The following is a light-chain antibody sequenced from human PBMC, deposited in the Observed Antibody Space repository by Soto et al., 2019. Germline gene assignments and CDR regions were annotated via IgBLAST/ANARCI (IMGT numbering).Light chain of an antibody. CDR3: QQYNNWPYT. CDR1: QSVNSN. J-gene: IGKJ2*01. V-gene: IGKV3D-15*01. Sequence: EIVMTQSPATLSVSPGERGTLSCRASQSVNSNLAWYQQKPGQAPRLLIDGASTRATGIPARFSGSGSGTEVTLTISRLQSEDFAVYYCQQYNNWPYTFGQGTKLEIK. CDR2: GAS.